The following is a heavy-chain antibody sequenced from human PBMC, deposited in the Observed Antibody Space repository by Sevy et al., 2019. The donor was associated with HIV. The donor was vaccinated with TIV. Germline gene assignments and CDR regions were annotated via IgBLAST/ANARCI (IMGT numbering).Heavy chain of an antibody. J-gene: IGHJ4*02. CDR3: ALAAQVTMKVAGGFFEY. V-gene: IGHV1-69*13. Sequence: ASVKVSCKASGGTFSRYPFSWVRQAPGQGLEWMGGIIPIFGTTNYAQKFQGRVTITADESTSTAYMGLSSLGSEDTAGYYCALAAQVTMKVAGGFFEYWGKGTLVTVSS. D-gene: IGHD3-22*01. CDR2: IIPIFGTT. CDR1: GGTFSRYP.